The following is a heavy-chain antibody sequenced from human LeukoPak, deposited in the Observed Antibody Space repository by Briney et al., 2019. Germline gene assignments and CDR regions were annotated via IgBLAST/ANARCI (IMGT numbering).Heavy chain of an antibody. V-gene: IGHV1-24*01. CDR3: ATAIFFRWTVSVGYGMDV. CDR1: GYTLTDYY. Sequence: GASVTVSCKAFGYTLTDYYMHWVRQAPGKGLEWMGGFDPEDGETIYAQKFQGRVTMTEDTSTDTAYMELSSLRSEDTAVYYCATAIFFRWTVSVGYGMDVWGQGTTVTVSS. J-gene: IGHJ6*02. D-gene: IGHD2-8*02. CDR2: FDPEDGET.